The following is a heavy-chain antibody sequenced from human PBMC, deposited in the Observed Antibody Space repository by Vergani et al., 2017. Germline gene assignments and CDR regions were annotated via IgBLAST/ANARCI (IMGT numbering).Heavy chain of an antibody. Sequence: QVQLVQSGAEVKKPGASVKVSCKASGYTFTGYYMHWVRQAPGQGLEWMGWINPNSGGTNYAQKFQGRVTMTRVTSISTAYMELSRLRSDDTAVYYCERGRGSTVTTDNRLLYYYGMDVWGQGTTVTVSS. CDR3: ERGRGSTVTTDNRLLYYYGMDV. J-gene: IGHJ6*02. CDR1: GYTFTGYY. CDR2: INPNSGGT. D-gene: IGHD4-17*01. V-gene: IGHV1-2*02.